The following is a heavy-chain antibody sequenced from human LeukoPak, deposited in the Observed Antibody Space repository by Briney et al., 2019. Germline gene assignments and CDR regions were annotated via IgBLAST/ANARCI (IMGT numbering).Heavy chain of an antibody. Sequence: WRSLRLSCADSGFLFKSYALIWIRQSAGKGMEVFSVTSGSGDKTYYADSVKGRFTISRDNSKNTLYLQMHSLRAEDTAKYYCAKGSHSTGWFYFDYWGQGTLVTASS. D-gene: IGHD2/OR15-2a*01. CDR3: AKGSHSTGWFYFDY. V-gene: IGHV3-23*01. CDR1: GFLFKSYA. J-gene: IGHJ4*02. CDR2: TSGSGDKT.